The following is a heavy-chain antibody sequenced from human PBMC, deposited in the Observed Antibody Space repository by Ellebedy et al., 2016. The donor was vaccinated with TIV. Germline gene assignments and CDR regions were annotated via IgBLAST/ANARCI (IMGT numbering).Heavy chain of an antibody. CDR1: GGTFRRYA. V-gene: IGHV1-69*06. D-gene: IGHD6-13*01. CDR3: AREGTSSWSFDY. Sequence: AASVKVSCKASGGTFRRYAFSWVRQAPGQGLEWMGGIIPVYGTTNYAQKFQGRVTITADKSTSTAYMELNSLRSDDTAVYYGAREGTSSWSFDYWGQGTLVTVSS. J-gene: IGHJ4*02. CDR2: IIPVYGTT.